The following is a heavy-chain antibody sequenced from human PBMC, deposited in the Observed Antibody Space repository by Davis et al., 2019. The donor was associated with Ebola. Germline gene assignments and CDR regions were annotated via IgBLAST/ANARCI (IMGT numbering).Heavy chain of an antibody. V-gene: IGHV3-7*03. CDR2: IKQDGSEK. CDR3: ARGVFDWLGYGMDV. J-gene: IGHJ6*02. Sequence: GGSLRLSCAASGFTFSSYWMSWVRQAPGKGLEWVANIKQDGSEKYYVDSVKGRFTISRDNAKNSLYLQMNSLRAEDTAVYYCARGVFDWLGYGMDVWGQGTTVTVSS. CDR1: GFTFSSYW. D-gene: IGHD3-9*01.